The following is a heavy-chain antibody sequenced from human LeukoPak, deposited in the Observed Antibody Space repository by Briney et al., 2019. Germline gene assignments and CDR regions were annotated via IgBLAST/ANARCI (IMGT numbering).Heavy chain of an antibody. Sequence: SETLSLTCIVSRGSLSSSSYYWSWVRQPPGKGLEWIASIYFTGSTYYNPSLKTRFTISLNMSKNEFFLTMSSVTAADTAVYFCTAEKNGSPHYWGQGTQVTVSS. D-gene: IGHD2-8*01. CDR1: RGSLSSSSYY. J-gene: IGHJ4*02. CDR2: IYFTGST. V-gene: IGHV4-39*07. CDR3: TAEKNGSPHY.